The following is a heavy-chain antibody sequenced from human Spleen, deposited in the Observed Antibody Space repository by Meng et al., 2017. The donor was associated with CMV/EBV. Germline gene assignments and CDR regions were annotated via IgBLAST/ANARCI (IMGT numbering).Heavy chain of an antibody. J-gene: IGHJ5*02. Sequence: AGAVAGCSRARGGGGGGWVRQPPGKALEWLALIYWNDDERYSPSLKNRLTITKDTSKNQVVLTMTNMDPVDTATYYCARSLSNWFDPWGQGTLVTVSS. CDR2: IYWNDDE. CDR3: ARSLSNWFDP. CDR1: GCSRARGGGG. V-gene: IGHV2-5*01.